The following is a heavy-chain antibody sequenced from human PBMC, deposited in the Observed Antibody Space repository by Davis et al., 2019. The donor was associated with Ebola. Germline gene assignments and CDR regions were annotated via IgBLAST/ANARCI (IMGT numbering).Heavy chain of an antibody. Sequence: GESLKISCAASGFTFSSYSMNWVRQAPGKGLEWVSYISSSSSTIYYADSVKGRFTISRDNAKNSLYLQMNSLRDEDTAVYYCARDRKASYYYGSDVNWFDPWGQGTLVTVSS. CDR1: GFTFSSYS. J-gene: IGHJ5*02. V-gene: IGHV3-48*02. CDR3: ARDRKASYYYGSDVNWFDP. CDR2: ISSSSSTI. D-gene: IGHD3-10*01.